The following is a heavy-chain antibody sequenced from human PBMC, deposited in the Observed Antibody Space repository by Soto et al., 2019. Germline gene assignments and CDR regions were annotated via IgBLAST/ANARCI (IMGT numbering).Heavy chain of an antibody. V-gene: IGHV4-31*03. CDR1: GASVSSGGYY. CDR3: ARSRRGAVATFDL. J-gene: IGHJ4*02. CDR2: IYNSGLI. D-gene: IGHD2-15*01. Sequence: SETLSLTCTVSGASVSSGGYYWSWIRQHPEKGLEWIGYIYNSGLISYNPSLKSRIVVSRDTSRNQLSLKVASVTTADTAVYFCARSRRGAVATFDLWGQGTPVTVSS.